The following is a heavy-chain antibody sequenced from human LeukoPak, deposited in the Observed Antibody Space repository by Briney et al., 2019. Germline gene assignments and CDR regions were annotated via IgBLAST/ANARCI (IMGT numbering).Heavy chain of an antibody. J-gene: IGHJ3*02. D-gene: IGHD2-2*01. CDR3: ARGSVNYCSSTSCSGAFDI. CDR1: GGSFSGCY. V-gene: IGHV4-34*01. Sequence: SETLSLTCAVYGGSFSGCYWSWIRQPPGKGLEWIGEINHSGSTNYNPSLKSRVTISVDTSKNQFSLKLSSVTAADTAVYYCARGSVNYCSSTSCSGAFDIWGQGTMVTVSS. CDR2: INHSGST.